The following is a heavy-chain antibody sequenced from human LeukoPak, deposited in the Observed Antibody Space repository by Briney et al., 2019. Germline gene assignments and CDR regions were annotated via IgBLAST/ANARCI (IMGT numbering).Heavy chain of an antibody. V-gene: IGHV1-2*02. J-gene: IGHJ4*02. Sequence: ASVKVSCKASGYTFTGYYIHWVRQVPGQGLEWMGWINPNSGGTNYAQKFQGRVTMTRDTSIGTAYMELSRLRSDDTAVYYCARKGPNSSNWYYFDYWGQGTLVTVSS. CDR1: GYTFTGYY. D-gene: IGHD6-13*01. CDR2: INPNSGGT. CDR3: ARKGPNSSNWYYFDY.